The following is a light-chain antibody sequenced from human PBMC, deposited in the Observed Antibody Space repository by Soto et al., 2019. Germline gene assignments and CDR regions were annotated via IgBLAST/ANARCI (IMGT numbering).Light chain of an antibody. V-gene: IGLV1-40*01. Sequence: QTVLTQPPSVSGTPGQRVTISCTVSSSNIGAGYDVHWYQQLPGTAPKLLIYGNSNRPSGVPDRFSGSKSGNTASLTVSGLQTEDEADYYCSSYADSNHYVFGSGTKV. CDR2: GNS. CDR1: SSNIGAGYD. J-gene: IGLJ1*01. CDR3: SSYADSNHYV.